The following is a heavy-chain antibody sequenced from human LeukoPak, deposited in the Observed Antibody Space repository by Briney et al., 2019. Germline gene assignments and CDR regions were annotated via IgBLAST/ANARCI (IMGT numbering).Heavy chain of an antibody. J-gene: IGHJ5*02. Sequence: ASVKVSCKASGYTFTTYGISWARQAPGQGLEWMGWINTYNGNTNYAQKVQGRVTMTTDTSTSTAYMELRSLRSGDTAVYYCARDPGTRVVDPWGQGTLVTVSS. V-gene: IGHV1-18*01. CDR2: INTYNGNT. CDR3: ARDPGTRVVDP. CDR1: GYTFTTYG. D-gene: IGHD2-2*01.